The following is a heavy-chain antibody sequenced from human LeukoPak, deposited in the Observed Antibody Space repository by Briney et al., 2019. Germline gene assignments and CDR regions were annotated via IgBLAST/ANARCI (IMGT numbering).Heavy chain of an antibody. D-gene: IGHD3-3*01. CDR2: ISAYNGNT. CDR1: GYTFTSYG. Sequence: ASVKVSCKASGYTFTSYGISWVRQAPGQGLEWMGWISAYNGNTNYAQNLQGRVTMTTDTSTSTAYMELRSLRSDDTAVYYCARDKGGSDYDFWSGLDYWGQGTLVTVSS. V-gene: IGHV1-18*01. J-gene: IGHJ4*02. CDR3: ARDKGGSDYDFWSGLDY.